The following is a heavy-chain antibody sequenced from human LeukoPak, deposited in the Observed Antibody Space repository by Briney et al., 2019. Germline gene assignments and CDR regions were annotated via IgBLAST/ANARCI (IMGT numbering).Heavy chain of an antibody. D-gene: IGHD2-15*01. J-gene: IGHJ4*02. CDR3: AKDSLGYCSGGSCYGRYYFDY. CDR2: IYSGSSST. Sequence: GGSLRLSCAASGFTVSSNYMSWVRQAPGKGLEWVSVIYSGSSSTYYADSVKGRFTISRDNSKNTLYLQMNSLRAEDTAVYYCAKDSLGYCSGGSCYGRYYFDYWGQGTLVTVSS. V-gene: IGHV3-53*01. CDR1: GFTVSSNY.